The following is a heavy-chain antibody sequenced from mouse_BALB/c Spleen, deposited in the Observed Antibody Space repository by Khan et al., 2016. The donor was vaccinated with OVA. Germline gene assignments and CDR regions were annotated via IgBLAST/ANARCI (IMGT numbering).Heavy chain of an antibody. D-gene: IGHD2-1*01. CDR3: TRSGYGTFAY. CDR2: INPSDGDT. J-gene: IGHJ3*01. Sequence: VQLQQSGAELVKPGASVKLSCKPSGYIFTNYYMYWVKQRPGQGLEWIGEINPSDGDTNFNEKFKTKATLTVDKSSSTAYMQLSSLTSEDSAVYYCTRSGYGTFAYWGQGTLVTVSA. CDR1: GYIFTNYY. V-gene: IGHV1S81*02.